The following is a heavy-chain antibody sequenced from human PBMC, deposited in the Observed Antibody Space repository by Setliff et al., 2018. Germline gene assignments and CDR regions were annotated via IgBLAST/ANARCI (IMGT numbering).Heavy chain of an antibody. CDR3: PRGPNLYGDLDS. Sequence: SETLSLTCTVSGGSITSGSNYWSWIRQPAGKGLEWIGYIDTSGSTDYNPSLKSRVTTSVDTSKNQFSLKLSSLTAADTAVYYCPRGPNLYGDLDSWGLGTLVTVSS. V-gene: IGHV4-61*09. CDR2: IDTSGST. CDR1: GGSITSGSNY. D-gene: IGHD4-17*01. J-gene: IGHJ4*02.